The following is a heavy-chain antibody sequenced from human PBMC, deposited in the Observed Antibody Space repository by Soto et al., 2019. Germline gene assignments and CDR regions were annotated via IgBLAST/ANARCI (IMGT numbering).Heavy chain of an antibody. V-gene: IGHV4-59*01. CDR3: ARRYGTTFDF. J-gene: IGHJ4*02. CDR1: GGSINSYY. D-gene: IGHD1-7*01. CDR2: IYYSGST. Sequence: SETLSLTCTVSGGSINSYYWSWIRQPPGKGLEWIGYIYYSGSTNYSPSLKRRVTISVDTSKNQFSLKLSSVTAADTAVYYCARRYGTTFDFWGQGTLVTVSS.